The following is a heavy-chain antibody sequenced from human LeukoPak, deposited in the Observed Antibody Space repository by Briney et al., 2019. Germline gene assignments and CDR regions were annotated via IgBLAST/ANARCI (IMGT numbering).Heavy chain of an antibody. CDR2: ISAYNGNT. CDR1: GYTFVSYG. J-gene: IGHJ1*01. Sequence: APVKVSCKASGYTFVSYGITWVRQAPGQGLEWMGWISAYNGNTNYAQKLQGRVTMTTDTSTSTAYMELRSLRSDDTAVYYCAMKTKYFQHWGQGTLVTVSS. V-gene: IGHV1-18*04. CDR3: AMKTKYFQH.